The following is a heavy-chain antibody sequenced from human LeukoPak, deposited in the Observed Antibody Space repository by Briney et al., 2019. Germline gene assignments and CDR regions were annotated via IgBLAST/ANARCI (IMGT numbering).Heavy chain of an antibody. D-gene: IGHD2/OR15-2a*01. J-gene: IGHJ4*02. CDR1: GYTFNSYG. Sequence: GASVKVSCKVSGYTFNSYGISWVRQAPGQGLEWMGWISGYNGNTNYAQKLQGRVTMTTDTSTSIAYMELRSLRSDDTAVYYCARVTRNRSYEYIDHWGQGTLDTVS. CDR2: ISGYNGNT. CDR3: ARVTRNRSYEYIDH. V-gene: IGHV1-18*01.